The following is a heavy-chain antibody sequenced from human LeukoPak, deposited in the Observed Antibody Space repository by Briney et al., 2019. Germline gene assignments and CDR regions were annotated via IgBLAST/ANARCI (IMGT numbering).Heavy chain of an antibody. CDR3: ATIGAKNFDH. CDR2: INPNTGGT. Sequence: ASVKVSCKASGYTFTDYYIHWVRQAPGQGLEWLGWINPNTGGTHYVQKFQDRVTMTRDRSIRTAYMEVSRLGSDDTAEYYCATIGAKNFDHWGQGTLVTVPS. J-gene: IGHJ4*02. V-gene: IGHV1-2*02. D-gene: IGHD1-26*01. CDR1: GYTFTDYY.